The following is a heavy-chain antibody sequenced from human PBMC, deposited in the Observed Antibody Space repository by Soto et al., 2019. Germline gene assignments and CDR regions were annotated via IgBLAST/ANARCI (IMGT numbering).Heavy chain of an antibody. Sequence: EVQLLESGGGLVQPGGSLRLSCAASGFTFSSYAMSWVRQAPGKGLEWVSAISGSGGSTYYADSVKGRFTISRDNSKNTLYLQMKSLRAEDTAVYYCAKSTCAAVTTEGYFDYWGQGTLVTVSS. V-gene: IGHV3-23*01. CDR3: AKSTCAAVTTEGYFDY. CDR1: GFTFSSYA. CDR2: ISGSGGST. J-gene: IGHJ4*02. D-gene: IGHD4-17*01.